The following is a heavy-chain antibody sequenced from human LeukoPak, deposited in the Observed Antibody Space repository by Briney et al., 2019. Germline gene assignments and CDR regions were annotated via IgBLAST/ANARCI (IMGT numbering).Heavy chain of an antibody. V-gene: IGHV3-7*01. J-gene: IGHJ4*02. CDR2: IKQDGSVK. CDR3: AREPPHVGVPGPGDY. D-gene: IGHD6-19*01. CDR1: GFNFSSYW. Sequence: GGSLRLSCTTSGFNFSSYWMIWVRQAPGKGLEWVANIKQDGSVKNYVDSVKGRFTISRDNAKNSLYLRMNSLRVDDAAVYYCAREPPHVGVPGPGDYWGQGTLVTVSS.